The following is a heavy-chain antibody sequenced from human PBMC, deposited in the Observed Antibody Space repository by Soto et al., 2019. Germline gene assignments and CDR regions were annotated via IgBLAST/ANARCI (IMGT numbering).Heavy chain of an antibody. D-gene: IGHD4-17*01. J-gene: IGHJ5*02. CDR3: ARDRGYGDSDP. CDR2: IYYTGNT. Sequence: QVQLQESGPGLVKPSQTLSLTCTVSGGSINSGAYYWSWIRQHPGKGLEWIGYIYYTGNTYHNPSLKSRVTISVDTSENQFSLKLSSVTAADTAVYYCARDRGYGDSDPWGQGTLVTVSS. CDR1: GGSINSGAYY. V-gene: IGHV4-31*03.